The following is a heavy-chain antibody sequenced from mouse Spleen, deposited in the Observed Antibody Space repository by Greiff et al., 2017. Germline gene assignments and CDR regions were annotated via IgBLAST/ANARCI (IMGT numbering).Heavy chain of an antibody. Sequence: VQLQQPGAELVRPGSSVKLSCKASGYTFTSYWMDWVKQRPGQGLEWIGNIYPSDSETHYNQKFKDKATLTVDKSSSTAYMQLSSLTSEDSAVYYCARSGGNYADYWGQGTTLTVSS. CDR3: ARSGGNYADY. CDR2: IYPSDSET. CDR1: GYTFTSYW. J-gene: IGHJ2*01. D-gene: IGHD1-3*01. V-gene: IGHV1-61*01.